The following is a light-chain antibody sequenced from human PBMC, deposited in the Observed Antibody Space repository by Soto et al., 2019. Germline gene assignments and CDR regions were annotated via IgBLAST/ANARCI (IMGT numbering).Light chain of an antibody. CDR3: QQTYTIPWT. CDR2: AAT. CDR1: QGISSH. Sequence: IELTQTPTFLSASVGDRVTITCRASQGISSHLAWYQQRAGKAPKFLMYAATVLQSGVPSRFSGSGSGTDFTLTISRLQPEDSATYYCQQTYTIPWTFGQGTKVDIK. J-gene: IGKJ1*01. V-gene: IGKV1-9*01.